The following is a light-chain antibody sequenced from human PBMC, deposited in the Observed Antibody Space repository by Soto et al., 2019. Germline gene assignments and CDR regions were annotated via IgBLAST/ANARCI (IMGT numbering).Light chain of an antibody. V-gene: IGKV1-27*01. J-gene: IGKJ3*01. CDR1: QGISNY. CDR3: HNYTWPPFT. Sequence: DIQMTQSPSSLSAYVGDRVTISCRARQGISNYLAWYQQKPGKAPILLIYAASSLQSGVSFRFTGSGSGTDFTLTISILQPADVAPNYCHNYTWPPFTFGPWTKVAIQ. CDR2: AAS.